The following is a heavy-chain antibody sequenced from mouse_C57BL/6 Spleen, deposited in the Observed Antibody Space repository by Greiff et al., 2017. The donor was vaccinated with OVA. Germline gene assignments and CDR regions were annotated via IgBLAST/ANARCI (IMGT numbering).Heavy chain of an antibody. V-gene: IGHV5-4*01. CDR1: GFTFSSYA. CDR2: ISDGGSYT. Sequence: EVNVVESGGGLVKPGGSLKLSCAASGFTFSSYAMSWVRQTPEKRLEWVATISDGGSYTYYPDNVKGRFTISRDNAKNNLYLQMSHLKSEDTAMYYCARDIRITTVVEDYFDYWGQGTTLTVSS. CDR3: ARDIRITTVVEDYFDY. D-gene: IGHD1-1*01. J-gene: IGHJ2*01.